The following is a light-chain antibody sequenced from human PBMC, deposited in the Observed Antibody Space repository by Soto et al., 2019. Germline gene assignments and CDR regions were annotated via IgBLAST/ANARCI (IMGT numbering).Light chain of an antibody. CDR2: DAS. CDR1: QSISSW. V-gene: IGKV1-5*01. Sequence: DIQMTQSPSTLSASVGDRVTITCRARQSISSWLAWYQQKPRKAPKLLIYDASSLESGVPSRFSGSGSGTEFTLTISSLQPDDFATYYCQQYNSYSRTFGQGTKVEIK. CDR3: QQYNSYSRT. J-gene: IGKJ1*01.